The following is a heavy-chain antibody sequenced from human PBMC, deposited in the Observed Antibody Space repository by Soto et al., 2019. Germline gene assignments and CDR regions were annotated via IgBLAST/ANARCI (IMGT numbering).Heavy chain of an antibody. CDR3: ARDRDSSRYYYFDY. Sequence: QVQLVQSGAEVKKPGSSVKVSCKASGGTFSSYAISWVRQAPGQGLEWMGGIIPIFGTANYAQKFQGRVTITADESTSTAYMELSSLRSEDTAVYYCARDRDSSRYYYFDYWGQGTLVTVSS. CDR1: GGTFSSYA. D-gene: IGHD3-22*01. CDR2: IIPIFGTA. J-gene: IGHJ4*02. V-gene: IGHV1-69*01.